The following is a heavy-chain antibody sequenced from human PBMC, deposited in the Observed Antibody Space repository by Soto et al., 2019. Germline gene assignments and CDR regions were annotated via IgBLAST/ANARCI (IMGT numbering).Heavy chain of an antibody. CDR1: GGSISSYY. Sequence: QVQLQESGPGLVKPSETLSLTCTVSGGSISSYYWSWIRQPPGKGLEWIGYIYYSGSTNYNPSLKSRVTISVDTSKNQFSLKLSSVTAADTAVYYCASQTTVTPYYYYYGMDVWGQGTTDTVSS. J-gene: IGHJ6*02. CDR2: IYYSGST. D-gene: IGHD4-17*01. V-gene: IGHV4-59*01. CDR3: ASQTTVTPYYYYYGMDV.